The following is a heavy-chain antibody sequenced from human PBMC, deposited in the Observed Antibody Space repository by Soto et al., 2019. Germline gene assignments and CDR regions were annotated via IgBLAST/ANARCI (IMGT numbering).Heavy chain of an antibody. CDR1: GYSFTTYW. J-gene: IGHJ6*02. CDR3: VRRHLDYYGMDV. V-gene: IGHV5-51*01. CDR2: IYPGDSDT. Sequence: GDSLNLSCKGSGYSFTTYWMGWVRQMPGNGLEWMGIIYPGDSDTRYSPSFQGKVTISADKSISTAYLQWSSLKASDTAMYYCVRRHLDYYGMDVWGQGTTVTVSS. D-gene: IGHD2-8*01.